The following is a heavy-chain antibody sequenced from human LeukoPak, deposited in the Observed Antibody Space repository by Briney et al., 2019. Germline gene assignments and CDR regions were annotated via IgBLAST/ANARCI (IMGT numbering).Heavy chain of an antibody. CDR1: GFTFSSYE. CDR3: ARDWKVRGVIIPFDY. J-gene: IGHJ4*02. Sequence: PGGSLRLSCAASGFTFSSYEMNWVRQAPGKGLGWVSYISSSGSTIYYADSVKGRFTISRDNAKNSLYLQMNSLRVEDTAVYYCARDWKVRGVIIPFDYWGQGTLVTVSS. V-gene: IGHV3-48*03. CDR2: ISSSGSTI. D-gene: IGHD3-10*01.